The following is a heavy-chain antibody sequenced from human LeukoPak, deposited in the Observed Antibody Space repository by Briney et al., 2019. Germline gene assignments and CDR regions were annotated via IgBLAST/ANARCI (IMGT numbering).Heavy chain of an antibody. V-gene: IGHV1-2*02. CDR3: ARGYYGSGSYGDIDY. CDR2: INPNSGGT. CDR1: GYTLTDYY. Sequence: GASVKVSCKASGYTLTDYYMHWVRQAPGQGLEWMGWINPNSGGTNYAQKFQGRVTMTRDTSISTGYMELSRLKSDDTAVYYCARGYYGSGSYGDIDYWGQGTLVTVSS. J-gene: IGHJ4*02. D-gene: IGHD3-10*01.